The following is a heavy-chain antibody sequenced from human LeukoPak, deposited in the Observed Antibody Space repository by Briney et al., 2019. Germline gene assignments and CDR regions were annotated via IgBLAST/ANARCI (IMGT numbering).Heavy chain of an antibody. D-gene: IGHD3-16*02. Sequence: PGRSLRLSCAASGFTFSNYAMHWVRQAPGKGLEWVAVMSYDGSYKFYADSVKGRFTISRDNSKNTLYLQMNSLRAEDTAVYYCAKDRGELSLYYFDYWGQGTLVTVSS. J-gene: IGHJ4*02. CDR1: GFTFSNYA. CDR3: AKDRGELSLYYFDY. V-gene: IGHV3-30*04. CDR2: MSYDGSYK.